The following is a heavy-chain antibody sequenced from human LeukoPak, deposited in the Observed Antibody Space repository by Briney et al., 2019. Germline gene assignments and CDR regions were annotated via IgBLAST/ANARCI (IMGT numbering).Heavy chain of an antibody. V-gene: IGHV3-23*01. CDR1: GFTFSSYA. CDR2: ISGSGGST. J-gene: IGHJ4*02. D-gene: IGHD3-3*01. CDR3: AKDQFGVGTGDY. Sequence: GGSLRLSCAASGFTFSSYAMSWVRQAPGKGLEWVSAISGSGGSTYYADSVKGRFTISRDNSKNTLYLQMNGLRAEDTAVYYCAKDQFGVGTGDYWGQGTLVTVSS.